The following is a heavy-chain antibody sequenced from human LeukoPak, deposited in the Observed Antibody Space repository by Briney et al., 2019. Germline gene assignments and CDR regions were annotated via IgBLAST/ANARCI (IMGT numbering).Heavy chain of an antibody. CDR1: GFTFSDRY. CDR3: TKLARAPRDFDY. D-gene: IGHD3-10*01. J-gene: IGHJ4*01. CDR2: SRDKGNSYTT. Sequence: PEGSLRLSCAASGFTFSDRYIDWVRQAPGKGLEWVGRSRDKGNSYTTAYAASVRGRFTISRDDSKNSLYLQMNSLKIEDTAVYYCTKLARAPRDFDYWGQGTLVTVSS. V-gene: IGHV3-72*01.